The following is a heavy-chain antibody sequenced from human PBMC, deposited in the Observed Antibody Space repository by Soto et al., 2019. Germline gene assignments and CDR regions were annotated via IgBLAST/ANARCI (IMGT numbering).Heavy chain of an antibody. D-gene: IGHD3-10*01. J-gene: IGHJ3*02. CDR3: ARVWDSYYGSGRGAFDI. V-gene: IGHV1-2*02. Sequence: GASVKVSCKASGYTFTGYYMHWVRQAPGQGLEWMGWINPNSGGTNYAQKFQGRVTMTRDTSISTAYMELSRLRSDDTAVYYCARVWDSYYGSGRGAFDIWGQGTMVTVS. CDR2: INPNSGGT. CDR1: GYTFTGYY.